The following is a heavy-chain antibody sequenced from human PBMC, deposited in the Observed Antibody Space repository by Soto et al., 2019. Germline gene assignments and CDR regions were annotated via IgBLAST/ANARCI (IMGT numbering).Heavy chain of an antibody. V-gene: IGHV3-48*01. D-gene: IGHD3-3*01. Sequence: GGSLRLSCAASGFTFSSYSMNWVRQAPGKGLEWVSYISSSSSTIYYADSVKGRFTISRDNAKNSLYLQMNSLRAEDTAVYYCARAQTDYDFWSGYKDYYYYMDVWGKGTTVTVSS. J-gene: IGHJ6*03. CDR2: ISSSSSTI. CDR3: ARAQTDYDFWSGYKDYYYYMDV. CDR1: GFTFSSYS.